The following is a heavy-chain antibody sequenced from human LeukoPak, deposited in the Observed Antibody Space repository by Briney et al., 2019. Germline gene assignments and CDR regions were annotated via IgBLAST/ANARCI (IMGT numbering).Heavy chain of an antibody. J-gene: IGHJ4*02. D-gene: IGHD2-8*01. Sequence: GGSLRLSCAGSGFTFSSYWMSWARQAPGKGLEWVASINQDKRQIQYVESVKGRFTISRDNAKSSLFLQMNSLRVEDTAVYYCARLGDDVTKFDYWGQGTLVTVSS. CDR3: ARLGDDVTKFDY. CDR2: INQDKRQI. CDR1: GFTFSSYW. V-gene: IGHV3-7*01.